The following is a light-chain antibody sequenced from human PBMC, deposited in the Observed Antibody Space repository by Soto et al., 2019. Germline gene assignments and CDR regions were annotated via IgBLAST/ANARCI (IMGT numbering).Light chain of an antibody. CDR2: GAS. CDR1: QSVSSNC. CDR3: QQYHSSPHT. J-gene: IGKJ4*01. V-gene: IGKV3-20*01. Sequence: EIVLTQSPGTLSLATGERATLSCRASQSVSSNCLAWYQQKPGQAPRLLIYGASSRATGIPDRFSGSGSGTDFTLTVSRLEPEDFAVHYCQQYHSSPHTFGGGTKVEIK.